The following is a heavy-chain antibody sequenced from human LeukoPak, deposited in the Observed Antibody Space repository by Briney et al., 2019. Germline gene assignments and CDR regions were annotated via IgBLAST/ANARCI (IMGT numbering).Heavy chain of an antibody. CDR1: GGSFSSYS. Sequence: PSETLSLTCAVHGGSFSSYSWSWIRQPPGKGLECIGEINHSGSTNYNPSLKSRVTISVDTSKNQFSLKLSSVTAADTAVYYCARGGEVVPAAMLQTVDYWGQGTLVTVSS. CDR3: ARGGEVVPAAMLQTVDY. D-gene: IGHD2-2*01. CDR2: INHSGST. V-gene: IGHV4-34*01. J-gene: IGHJ4*02.